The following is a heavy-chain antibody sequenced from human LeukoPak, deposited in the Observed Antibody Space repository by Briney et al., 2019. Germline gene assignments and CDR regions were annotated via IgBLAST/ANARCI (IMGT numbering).Heavy chain of an antibody. CDR2: ISYDGSNK. J-gene: IGHJ4*02. V-gene: IGHV3-30*03. Sequence: GGPLRLSCAPSGFTFSRHGMHWVRQAPGKGLEWVAVISYDGSNKYYADSVKGRFTISRDNPKNTLYLQMNSLRAEDTAVYYCASDIVLMVYAFDYWGQGTLVTVSS. D-gene: IGHD2-8*01. CDR3: ASDIVLMVYAFDY. CDR1: GFTFSRHG.